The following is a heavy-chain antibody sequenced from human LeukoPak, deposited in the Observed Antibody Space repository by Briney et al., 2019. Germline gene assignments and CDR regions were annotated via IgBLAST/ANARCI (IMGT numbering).Heavy chain of an antibody. J-gene: IGHJ5*02. Sequence: PSQTLSLTCTVSGGSISSGDYYWSWIRQPPGTGLEWIGYIYYSGSTYYNPSLKSRVTISVDTSKNQFSLKLSSVTAADTAVYYCARGVELGYCSSTSCYGPSWFDPWGQGTLVTVSS. D-gene: IGHD2-2*01. CDR1: GGSISSGDYY. CDR2: IYYSGST. V-gene: IGHV4-30-4*01. CDR3: ARGVELGYCSSTSCYGPSWFDP.